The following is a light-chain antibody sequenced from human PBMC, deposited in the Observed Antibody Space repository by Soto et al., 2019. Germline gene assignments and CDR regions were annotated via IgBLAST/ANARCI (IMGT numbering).Light chain of an antibody. Sequence: EVVLTQSPGTLSLSPGERATLSFRAGQIVSSSDLAWYQQKPGQAPRLLXYETSSRTTGIPDRFSGSGSGTEFTLHISRLDPEDFAVYYSQQYGDSRTLGQGTKVHIK. CDR2: ETS. J-gene: IGKJ1*01. V-gene: IGKV3-20*01. CDR1: QIVSSSD. CDR3: QQYGDSRT.